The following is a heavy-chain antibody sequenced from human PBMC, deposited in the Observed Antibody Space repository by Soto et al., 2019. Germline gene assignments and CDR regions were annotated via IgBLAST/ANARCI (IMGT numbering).Heavy chain of an antibody. CDR3: ARTYCSGGSCYKPNDY. D-gene: IGHD2-15*01. V-gene: IGHV1-8*01. CDR1: GYTFTSYD. J-gene: IGHJ4*02. CDR2: MNPNSGNT. Sequence: GASVKVSCKASGYTFTSYDINWVRQATGQGLEWMGWMNPNSGNTGYAQKFQGRVTMTRNTSISTAYMELSSLRSEDTAVYYCARTYCSGGSCYKPNDYWGQGTLVTVSS.